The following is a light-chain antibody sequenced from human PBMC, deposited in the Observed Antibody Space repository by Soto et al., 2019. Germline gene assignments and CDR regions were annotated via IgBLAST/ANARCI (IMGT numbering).Light chain of an antibody. Sequence: QSALTQPPSASGSPGQSVTISCTGTSSDVGGYNYVSWYQQHPSKAPQLMIYEVSKRPSGVPDRFSGSKSGNTASLTVSGLQAEDEADYYCSSYAGSNNLVVFGGGTKVTVL. CDR1: SSDVGGYNY. V-gene: IGLV2-8*01. CDR3: SSYAGSNNLVV. CDR2: EVS. J-gene: IGLJ2*01.